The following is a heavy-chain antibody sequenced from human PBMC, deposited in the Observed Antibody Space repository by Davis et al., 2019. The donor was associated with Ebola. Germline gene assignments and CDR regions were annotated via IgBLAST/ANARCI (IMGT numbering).Heavy chain of an antibody. CDR1: GFTFSSYA. CDR3: ARARTYYYDSSGYYMFYYFDY. V-gene: IGHV3-64*04. Sequence: GESLKISCSASGFTFSSYAMHWVRQAPGKGLEHVSAISSNGGSTYYADSVKGRLTISRDNAKNSLYLQMNSLRDEDTAVYYCARARTYYYDSSGYYMFYYFDYWGQGTLVTLSS. CDR2: ISSNGGST. J-gene: IGHJ4*02. D-gene: IGHD3-22*01.